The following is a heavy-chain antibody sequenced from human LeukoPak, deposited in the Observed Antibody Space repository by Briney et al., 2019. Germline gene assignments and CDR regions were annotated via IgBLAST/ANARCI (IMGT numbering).Heavy chain of an antibody. V-gene: IGHV3-30-3*01. Sequence: PGGSLRLSCAASGFTFSSYAMHWVRQAPGKGLEWMAVISYDGSNKYYADSVKGRFTISRDNSKNTLYLQMNSLRAEDTAVYYCARDRGGYYDSSGYFHYWGQGTLVTVSS. CDR3: ARDRGGYYDSSGYFHY. CDR1: GFTFSSYA. D-gene: IGHD3-22*01. J-gene: IGHJ4*02. CDR2: ISYDGSNK.